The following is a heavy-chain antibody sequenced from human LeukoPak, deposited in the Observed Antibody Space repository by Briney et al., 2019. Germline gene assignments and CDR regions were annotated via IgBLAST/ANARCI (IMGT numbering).Heavy chain of an antibody. V-gene: IGHV6-1*01. CDR1: GDSVSSNSAA. CDR2: TYYRSKWYN. J-gene: IGHJ5*01. CDR3: ARTRDLGIDS. Sequence: SQTLSLTCAISGDSVSSNSAALNWVRQSPSRGLEWLGRTYYRSKWYNHYEVSVKSRITINPDTSKNQFSLHLSSVTPDDTAVYYCARTRDLGIDSWGRGTLVTVSS. D-gene: IGHD7-27*01.